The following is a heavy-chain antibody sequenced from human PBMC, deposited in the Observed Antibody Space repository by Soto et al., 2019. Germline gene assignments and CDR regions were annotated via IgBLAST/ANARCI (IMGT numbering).Heavy chain of an antibody. CDR2: INHSGST. V-gene: IGHV4-34*01. CDR1: GGSFSGYY. J-gene: IGHJ6*02. Sequence: RSLTCAVYGGSFSGYYWSWIRQPPGKGLEWIGEINHSGSTNYNPSLKSRVTISVDTSKNQFSLKLSSVTAADTAVYYCARGLGFWSGYGMDVWGQGTTVTVSS. D-gene: IGHD3-3*01. CDR3: ARGLGFWSGYGMDV.